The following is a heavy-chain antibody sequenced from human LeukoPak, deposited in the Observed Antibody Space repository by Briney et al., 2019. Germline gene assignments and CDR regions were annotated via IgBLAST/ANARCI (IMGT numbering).Heavy chain of an antibody. D-gene: IGHD6-19*01. J-gene: IGHJ2*01. CDR1: GDSVSSNSAA. CDR2: TYYRSKWYN. CDR3: ARDPSGRIAVADPYWYFDL. Sequence: SQTLSLTCAISGDSVSSNSAAWNWIRQSPSRGLEWLGRTYYRSKWYNDYAVSVKSRITINPDTSKNQFSLQLSSVTAADTAVYYCARDPSGRIAVADPYWYFDLWGRGTLVTVSS. V-gene: IGHV6-1*01.